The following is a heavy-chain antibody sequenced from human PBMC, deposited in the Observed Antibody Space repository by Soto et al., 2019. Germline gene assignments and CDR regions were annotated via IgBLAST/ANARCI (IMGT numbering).Heavy chain of an antibody. CDR3: ARLSGYSSGWYSRGGMDV. CDR1: GYSFTSYW. J-gene: IGHJ6*02. CDR2: IDPSDSCT. D-gene: IGHD6-19*01. V-gene: IGHV5-10-1*01. Sequence: GESLKISCKGSGYSFTSYWISWVRQMPGKGLEWMGRIDPSDSCTNYSPSFQGHVTISADKSISTAYLQWSSLKASDTAMYYCARLSGYSSGWYSRGGMDVWGQGTTVTVSS.